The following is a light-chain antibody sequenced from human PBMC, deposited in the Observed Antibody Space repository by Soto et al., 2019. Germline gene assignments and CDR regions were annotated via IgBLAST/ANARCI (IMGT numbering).Light chain of an antibody. V-gene: IGKV3-15*01. CDR3: QQFNKWPRT. CDR2: GAY. J-gene: IGKJ1*01. CDR1: QSVSTN. Sequence: VMAHSPATLSVSPGERATLSFRASQSVSTNLAWYQQRPFQAPRLIISGAYTRATGIPARFSGSGSGTEFTLTISSLQSEDFAIYYCQQFNKWPRTFGQGTKVDIK.